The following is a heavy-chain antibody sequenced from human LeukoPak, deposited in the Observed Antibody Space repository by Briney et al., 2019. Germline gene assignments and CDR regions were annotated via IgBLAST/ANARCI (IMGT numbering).Heavy chain of an antibody. D-gene: IGHD3-16*01. CDR3: TRRLDD. V-gene: IGHV3-7*01. J-gene: IGHJ4*02. CDR2: IKHDESEK. CDR1: GLSFNSDW. Sequence: GGSLRLSCAASGLSFNSDWMDWVRQAPGKGLEWVANIKHDESEKNYLDSVKGRFTISRDNAQNSLYLQMNGLRVEDTAVYYCTRRLDDWGQGTLVTVSS.